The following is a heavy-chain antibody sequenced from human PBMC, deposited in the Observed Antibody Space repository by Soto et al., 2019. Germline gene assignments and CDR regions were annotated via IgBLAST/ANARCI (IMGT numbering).Heavy chain of an antibody. Sequence: ASVKVSCKVCGYNLTELSMHWVRQAPGKGLEWMGGFDPEDGETIYAQKFQGRVTMTEDTSTDTAYMELSSLRSEDTAVYYCATQYTIFGVATEYYMDVWGKGTTVTVSS. D-gene: IGHD3-3*01. CDR3: ATQYTIFGVATEYYMDV. CDR1: GYNLTELS. J-gene: IGHJ6*03. V-gene: IGHV1-24*01. CDR2: FDPEDGET.